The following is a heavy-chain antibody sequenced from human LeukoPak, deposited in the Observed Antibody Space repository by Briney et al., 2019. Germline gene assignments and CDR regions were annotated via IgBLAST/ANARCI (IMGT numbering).Heavy chain of an antibody. CDR2: IIPIFGTA. CDR3: AGRNDQTYYYYGMDV. J-gene: IGHJ6*04. V-gene: IGHV1-69*13. D-gene: IGHD2-2*01. CDR1: GGTFSSYA. Sequence: ASVKVSCKASGGTFSSYAISWVRQAPGQGLERMGGIIPIFGTANYAQKFQGRVTITADESTSTAYMELSSLRSEDTAVYYCAGRNDQTYYYYGMDVWGKGTTVTVSS.